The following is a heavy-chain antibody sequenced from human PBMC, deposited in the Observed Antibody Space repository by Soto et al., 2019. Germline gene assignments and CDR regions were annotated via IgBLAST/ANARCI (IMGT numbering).Heavy chain of an antibody. J-gene: IGHJ3*02. Sequence: GGSLRLSCVASGFPFDMFNMNWVRQAPGQGLEWVSYISSGGVSIYYADSVKGRFTISRDNAKNSLYLQMNSLRDEDTAVYYCARDRRGVAGTARAFDTWGQGTMVTVSS. D-gene: IGHD6-19*01. V-gene: IGHV3-48*02. CDR1: GFPFDMFN. CDR3: ARDRRGVAGTARAFDT. CDR2: ISSGGVSI.